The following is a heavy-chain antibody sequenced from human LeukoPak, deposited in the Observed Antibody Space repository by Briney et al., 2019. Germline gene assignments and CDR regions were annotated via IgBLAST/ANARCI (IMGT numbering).Heavy chain of an antibody. V-gene: IGHV4-59*01. J-gene: IGHJ4*02. CDR1: GASISTYY. CDR2: LYFGGST. Sequence: SETLSLTCSVSGASISTYYWSWIRQPPGKGLEWIGYLYFGGSTNYNPSLKSRVTISPDKSKNQFSLKPNSVTAADTAVYYCARAGGSWSFDYLGQGTLVTVSS. CDR3: ARAGGSWSFDY. D-gene: IGHD5-12*01.